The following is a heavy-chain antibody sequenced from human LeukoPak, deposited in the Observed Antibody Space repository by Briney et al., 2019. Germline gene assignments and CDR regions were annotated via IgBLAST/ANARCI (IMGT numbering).Heavy chain of an antibody. CDR1: GYSFTSYW. CDR3: ARVASDFWSGYYRGGAFDY. CDR2: MNPNSGNT. D-gene: IGHD3-3*01. V-gene: IGHV1-8*03. Sequence: GESLKISCKGSGYSFTSYWIGWVRQAAGQGLEWMGWMNPNSGNTGYAQKFQGRVTITRNTSISTAYMELSSLRSEDTAVYYCARVASDFWSGYYRGGAFDYWGQGTLVTVSS. J-gene: IGHJ4*02.